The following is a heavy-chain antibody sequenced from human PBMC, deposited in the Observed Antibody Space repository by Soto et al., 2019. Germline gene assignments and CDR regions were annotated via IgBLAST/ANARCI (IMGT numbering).Heavy chain of an antibody. J-gene: IGHJ4*02. Sequence: QVQLQQWGAGLLKPSETLSLTCAVYGGSFRGYYWCWIRQPPGKGLEWIGEINHSGSTNYNPSLKSRVTISVDTSKNQFSLKLSSVTAADTAVYYCARRQEWLRRQRGHFDYWGQGTLVTVSS. CDR1: GGSFRGYY. D-gene: IGHD5-12*01. CDR3: ARRQEWLRRQRGHFDY. V-gene: IGHV4-34*01. CDR2: INHSGST.